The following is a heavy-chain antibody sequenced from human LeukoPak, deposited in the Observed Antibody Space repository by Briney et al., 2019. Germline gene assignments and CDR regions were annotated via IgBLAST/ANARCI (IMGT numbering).Heavy chain of an antibody. Sequence: PSETLSLTCAVYGGSFSGYYWSWIRQPPGKGPEWIGEINHSGSTNYNPSLKSRVTISVDTPKNQFSLKLSSVTAADTAVYYCARSWFGFDYWGQGTLVTVSS. J-gene: IGHJ4*02. CDR1: GGSFSGYY. CDR2: INHSGST. V-gene: IGHV4-34*01. CDR3: ARSWFGFDY. D-gene: IGHD3-10*01.